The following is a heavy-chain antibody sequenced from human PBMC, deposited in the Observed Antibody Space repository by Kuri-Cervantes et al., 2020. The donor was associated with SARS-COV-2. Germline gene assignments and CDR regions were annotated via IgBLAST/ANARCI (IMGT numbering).Heavy chain of an antibody. V-gene: IGHV3-7*04. CDR1: GFTFSSYS. CDR2: IKRDGSGQ. CDR3: ARDNPLYY. D-gene: IGHD3-16*01. J-gene: IGHJ4*02. Sequence: GESLKISCAASGFTFSSYSMNWVRQAPGKGLEWVASIKRDGSGQYYVDSVKGRFTISRDNAKNSLFLQMNSLRAEDTAVYYCARDNPLYYWGQGTLVTVSS.